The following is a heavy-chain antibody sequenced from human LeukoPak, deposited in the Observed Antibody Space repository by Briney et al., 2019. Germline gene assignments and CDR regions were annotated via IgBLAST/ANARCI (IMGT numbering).Heavy chain of an antibody. D-gene: IGHD6-19*01. CDR1: GFTFSIYA. Sequence: GGSLRLSCAASGFTFSIYAMSWARQAPGKGLEWVSAISGSGVSTYYVDSVKGRFTISRDTSKNTLYLQMNSLRAEDTAVYYCAKWRVSSGCDYWGQGTLVTVSS. CDR3: AKWRVSSGCDY. CDR2: ISGSGVST. V-gene: IGHV3-23*01. J-gene: IGHJ4*02.